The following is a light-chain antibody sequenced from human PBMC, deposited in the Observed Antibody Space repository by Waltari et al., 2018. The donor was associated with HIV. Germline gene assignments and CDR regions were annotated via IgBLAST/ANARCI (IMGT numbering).Light chain of an antibody. CDR3: SSYTTSSTYV. CDR1: SRDVGAYDY. Sequence: SALTPPASVSGSPGHSITISCTRTSRDVGAYDYVSWYQQHPGKAPNRMIYDVNNRPSGVSHRFSGSKSATTASLTISGLQAEDEADYYCSSYTTSSTYVFGSGTKVTVL. V-gene: IGLV2-14*03. J-gene: IGLJ1*01. CDR2: DVN.